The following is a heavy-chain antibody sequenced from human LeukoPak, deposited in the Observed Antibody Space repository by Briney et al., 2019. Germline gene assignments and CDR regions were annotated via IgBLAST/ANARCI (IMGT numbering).Heavy chain of an antibody. Sequence: PGGSLRLSCAASEFTFSAYAMSWVRQAPGKGLEWVSSISRSGGDTYYADSVKGRSTIFRDNAKNTLYLQMNSLRAEDTAVYYCVRDLGGRSGHWGQGTLVTVSS. J-gene: IGHJ4*02. CDR3: VRDLGGRSGH. CDR2: ISRSGGDT. D-gene: IGHD1-26*01. V-gene: IGHV3-23*01. CDR1: EFTFSAYA.